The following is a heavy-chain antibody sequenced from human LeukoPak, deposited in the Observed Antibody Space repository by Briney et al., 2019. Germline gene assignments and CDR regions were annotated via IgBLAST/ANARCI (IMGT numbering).Heavy chain of an antibody. J-gene: IGHJ4*02. Sequence: PGGSLRLSCAASGFTFSSYGMHWVRQAPGKGLEGVAVIWYDGSNKYYADSVKGRFTISRDNSKNTLYLQMNSLRAEDTAVYYCAKGYCSGGSCYTPAGLDYWGQGTLVTVSS. CDR3: AKGYCSGGSCYTPAGLDY. D-gene: IGHD2-15*01. CDR1: GFTFSSYG. V-gene: IGHV3-33*06. CDR2: IWYDGSNK.